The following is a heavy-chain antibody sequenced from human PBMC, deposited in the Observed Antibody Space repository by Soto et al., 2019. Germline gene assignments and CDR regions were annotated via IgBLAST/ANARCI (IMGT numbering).Heavy chain of an antibody. CDR1: GFSFTSYW. V-gene: IGHV5-51*01. D-gene: IGHD5-18*01. Sequence: XESLKISCKGSGFSFTSYWIGWVRQMPGKGLEWMGIIYPGDSDTRYSPSFQGQVTISADKSISTAYLQWSSLKASDTAMYYCARSPGIQLWYGFHAFDIWGQGTMVTVSS. CDR3: ARSPGIQLWYGFHAFDI. CDR2: IYPGDSDT. J-gene: IGHJ3*02.